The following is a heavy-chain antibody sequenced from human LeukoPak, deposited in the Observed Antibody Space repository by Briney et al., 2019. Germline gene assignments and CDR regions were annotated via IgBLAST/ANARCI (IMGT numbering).Heavy chain of an antibody. V-gene: IGHV3-48*03. CDR3: ARDRSSMIRGDFDY. CDR2: ISSSAGTT. Sequence: PGGSLRLSCAASGFTFSSYEMNWVRQAPGKGLEWVSYISSSAGTTYYADSVKGRFTISRDNAKNSLYLQMNSLRAEDTAVYYCARDRSSMIRGDFDYWGQGTLVTVSS. CDR1: GFTFSSYE. D-gene: IGHD3-10*01. J-gene: IGHJ4*02.